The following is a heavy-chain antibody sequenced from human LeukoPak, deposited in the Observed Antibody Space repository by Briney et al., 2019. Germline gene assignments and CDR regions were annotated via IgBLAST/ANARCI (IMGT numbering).Heavy chain of an antibody. CDR1: GYTFTGYY. CDR2: INPNSGGT. V-gene: IGHV1-2*02. J-gene: IGHJ6*02. CDR3: ARNLPGQIDYYYYGMDV. Sequence: ASVKVSCKASGYTFTGYYMHWVRQAPGQGLEWMGWINPNSGGTNYAQKFQGRVTMTRDTSISTAYMELSRLRSDDTAVYYCARNLPGQIDYYYYGMDVWGQGTTVTVSS.